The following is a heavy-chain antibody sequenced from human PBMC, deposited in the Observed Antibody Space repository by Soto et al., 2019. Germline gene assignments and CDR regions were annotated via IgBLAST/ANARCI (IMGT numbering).Heavy chain of an antibody. V-gene: IGHV3-23*01. Sequence: EVQLLESGGGLVQPGGSLRLSCAASGFTFSSYAITWVRQAPGKGLEWVSSVSASGGTTYYTDSVKGRFTISRDNSKNTLYLQMNSLRAEDTAVYYCAKGYIGDWYYYYGTDVWGQGTTVTVSS. D-gene: IGHD2-21*02. CDR3: AKGYIGDWYYYYGTDV. J-gene: IGHJ6*02. CDR1: GFTFSSYA. CDR2: VSASGGTT.